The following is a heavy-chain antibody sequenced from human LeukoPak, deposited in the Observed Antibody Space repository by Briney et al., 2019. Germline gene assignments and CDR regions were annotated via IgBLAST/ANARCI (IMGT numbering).Heavy chain of an antibody. J-gene: IGHJ4*02. CDR3: AKDRYSYAFEYSDS. CDR1: GFTFSGYG. Sequence: GRSLRLSCAASGFTFSGYGMHWVRQAPGKGLEWVAVIWYDGSNEYYADSVKGRFTISRDNSKNTLYLQMSSLRAEDTAVYYCAKDRYSYAFEYSDSWGQGTLVTVSS. D-gene: IGHD5-18*01. V-gene: IGHV3-33*06. CDR2: IWYDGSNE.